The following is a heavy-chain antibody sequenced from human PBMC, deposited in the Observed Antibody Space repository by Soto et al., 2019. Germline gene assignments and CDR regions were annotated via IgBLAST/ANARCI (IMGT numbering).Heavy chain of an antibody. J-gene: IGHJ6*02. Sequence: QVQLVQSGAEVKKPGSSVKVSCKASGGTFSSYAISWVRQAPGQGLEWMGGIIPIFGTNYAQKFQGRVTITADDSASTAYMELSSLRSEDTAVYYCARRASGNLPLRQGMDVWGQGTTVTVSS. CDR3: ARRASGNLPLRQGMDV. V-gene: IGHV1-69*12. CDR1: GGTFSSYA. CDR2: IIPIFGT. D-gene: IGHD6-25*01.